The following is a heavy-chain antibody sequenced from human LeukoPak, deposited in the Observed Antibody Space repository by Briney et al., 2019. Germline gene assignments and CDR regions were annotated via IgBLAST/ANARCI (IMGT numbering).Heavy chain of an antibody. CDR2: ISGSGGST. CDR3: ARSYSGGATVTKLNY. Sequence: PGGSLRLSCAASGFTFSSYAMSWVRQAPGKGLEWVSAISGSGGSTYYADSVKGRFTISRDNFKNTLYLQMNSLRTEDTAVYYCARSYSGGATVTKLNYWGQGTLVTVSS. CDR1: GFTFSSYA. V-gene: IGHV3-23*01. D-gene: IGHD4-11*01. J-gene: IGHJ4*02.